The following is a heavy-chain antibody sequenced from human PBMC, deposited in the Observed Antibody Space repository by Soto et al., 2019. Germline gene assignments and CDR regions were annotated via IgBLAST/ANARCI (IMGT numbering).Heavy chain of an antibody. CDR2: IWYDGSNK. J-gene: IGHJ6*02. Sequence: PGGPMRLSFAASGVNFSSYGMHWVRKDPGKGLEWVAVIWYDGSNKYYADSVKGRFTISRDNSKNTLYLQMNSLRAEDTAVYYCARERGYSYGPVHYYYYYGMDVWGQGTTVTLSS. CDR3: ARERGYSYGPVHYYYYYGMDV. CDR1: GVNFSSYG. D-gene: IGHD5-18*01. V-gene: IGHV3-33*01.